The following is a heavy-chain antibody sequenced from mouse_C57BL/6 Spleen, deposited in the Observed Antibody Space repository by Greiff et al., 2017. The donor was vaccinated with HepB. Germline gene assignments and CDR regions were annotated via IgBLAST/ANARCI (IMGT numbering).Heavy chain of an antibody. J-gene: IGHJ4*01. CDR3: ARVYYGNPYAMDY. V-gene: IGHV1-39*01. CDR2: INPNYGTT. CDR1: GYSFTDYN. Sequence: VQLKESGPELVKPGASVKISCKASGYSFTDYNMNWVKQSNGKSLEWIGVINPNYGTTSYNQKFKGKATLTVDQSSSTAYMQLNSLTSEDSAVYYCARVYYGNPYAMDYWGQGTSVTVSS. D-gene: IGHD2-1*01.